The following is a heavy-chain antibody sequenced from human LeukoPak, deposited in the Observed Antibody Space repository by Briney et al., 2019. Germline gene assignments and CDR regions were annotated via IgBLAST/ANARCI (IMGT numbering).Heavy chain of an antibody. Sequence: SETLSLTCTVSGGSISSSSYYWGWIRQPPGKGLEWIGEINHSGSTNYNPSLKSRVTISVDTSKNQFSLKLSSVTAADTAVYYCARDQIVVVPAAPGKGFDPWGQGTLVTVSS. CDR1: GGSISSSSYY. J-gene: IGHJ5*02. CDR2: INHSGST. V-gene: IGHV4-39*07. CDR3: ARDQIVVVPAAPGKGFDP. D-gene: IGHD2-2*01.